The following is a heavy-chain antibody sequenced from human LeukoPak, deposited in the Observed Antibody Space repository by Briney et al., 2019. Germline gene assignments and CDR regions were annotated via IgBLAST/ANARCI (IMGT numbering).Heavy chain of an antibody. D-gene: IGHD5-24*01. Sequence: GGSLRLSCASSGFTFSSYAMHWVHQAPGKGLGYVSAISSNGGSTYYANSVKGRFTISRDNSKNTLYLQMGSLRAEDMAVYYCASGPEDGSASLDVWGQGTTVTVSS. J-gene: IGHJ6*02. CDR2: ISSNGGST. CDR1: GFTFSSYA. CDR3: ASGPEDGSASLDV. V-gene: IGHV3-64*01.